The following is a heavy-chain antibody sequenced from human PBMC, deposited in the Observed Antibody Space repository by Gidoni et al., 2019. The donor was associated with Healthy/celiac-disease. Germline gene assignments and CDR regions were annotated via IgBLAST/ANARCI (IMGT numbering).Heavy chain of an antibody. CDR1: GGSISSYY. D-gene: IGHD3-22*01. J-gene: IGHJ6*02. CDR2: IYYSGST. V-gene: IGHV4-59*08. Sequence: QVQLQESGPGLVKPSETLSLTCTVSGGSISSYYWSCIRQPPGKGLEWIGYIYYSGSTNYNPSLKSRVTISVDTSKNQFSLKLSSVTAADTAVYYCASHTQGDSSGYYYYGMDVWGQGTTVTVSS. CDR3: ASHTQGDSSGYYYYGMDV.